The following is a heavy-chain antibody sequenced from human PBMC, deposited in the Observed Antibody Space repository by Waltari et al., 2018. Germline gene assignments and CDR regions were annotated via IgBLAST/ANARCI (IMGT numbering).Heavy chain of an antibody. Sequence: EVQLVESGGGLVKPGGSLRLSCAASGFTFSSYSMNWVRQAPGKGLEWVSSISSSSSYMYYADSVKGRFTISRDNAKNSLYLQMNSLRAEDTAVYYCAREPDGDYLQYFQHWGQGTLVTVSS. V-gene: IGHV3-21*01. J-gene: IGHJ1*01. CDR2: ISSSSSYM. CDR3: AREPDGDYLQYFQH. CDR1: GFTFSSYS. D-gene: IGHD4-17*01.